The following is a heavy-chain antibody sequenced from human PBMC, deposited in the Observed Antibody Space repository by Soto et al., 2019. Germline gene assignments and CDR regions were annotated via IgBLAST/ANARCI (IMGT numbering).Heavy chain of an antibody. Sequence: ASVKVSCKASGGTFSSYAISWVRQAPGQGLEWMGWINPNSGGTNYAQKFQGRVTMTRDTSISTAYMELSRLRSDDTAVYYCARVAAARLIAFDIWGQGTMVTVSS. CDR1: GGTFSSYA. J-gene: IGHJ3*02. D-gene: IGHD6-6*01. V-gene: IGHV1-2*02. CDR3: ARVAAARLIAFDI. CDR2: INPNSGGT.